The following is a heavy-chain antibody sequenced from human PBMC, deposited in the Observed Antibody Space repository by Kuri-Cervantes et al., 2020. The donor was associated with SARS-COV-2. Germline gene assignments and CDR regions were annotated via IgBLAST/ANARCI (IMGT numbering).Heavy chain of an antibody. V-gene: IGHV4-34*01. CDR1: GGSFSGYY. D-gene: IGHD6-19*01. J-gene: IGHJ4*02. CDR3: ARSGRKGIAVAGLRGYYFDY. Sequence: SQTLSLTCAVYGGSFSGYYWSWIRQPPGKGLEWIGEINHSGSTNYNPSLKSRVTISVDTSKNQFSLKLSSVTAADAAVYYCARSGRKGIAVAGLRGYYFDYWGQGTLVTVDS. CDR2: INHSGST.